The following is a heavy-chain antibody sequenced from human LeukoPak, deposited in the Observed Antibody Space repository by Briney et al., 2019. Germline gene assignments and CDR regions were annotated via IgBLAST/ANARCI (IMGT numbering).Heavy chain of an antibody. CDR1: GFSFSSYA. J-gene: IGHJ4*02. V-gene: IGHV3-64*04. Sequence: GGSLRLSCSASGFSFSSYAMHWVRQAPGKGLEYVSAISSNGGSTNYADSVKGRFTISRDNSKNTLYLQMNSLRPEDTAVYYCARSPLSYLFDYWGQGTLVTVSS. CDR3: ARSPLSYLFDY. CDR2: ISSNGGST.